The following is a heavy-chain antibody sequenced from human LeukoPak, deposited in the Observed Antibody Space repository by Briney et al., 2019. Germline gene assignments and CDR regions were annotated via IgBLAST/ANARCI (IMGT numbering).Heavy chain of an antibody. CDR2: ISSSSSTI. CDR3: ARDLGYSSGWYAVGGYFDY. D-gene: IGHD6-19*01. CDR1: GFTFSSYS. Sequence: PGESLRLSCAASGFTFSSYSMNWVRQAPGKGLEWVSYISSSSSTIYYADSVKGRFTISGDNAKNSLYLQMNSLRAEDTAVYYCARDLGYSSGWYAVGGYFDYWGQGTLVTVSS. J-gene: IGHJ4*02. V-gene: IGHV3-48*04.